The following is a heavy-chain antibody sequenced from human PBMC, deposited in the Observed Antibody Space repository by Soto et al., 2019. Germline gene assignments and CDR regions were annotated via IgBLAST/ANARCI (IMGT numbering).Heavy chain of an antibody. J-gene: IGHJ6*02. D-gene: IGHD3-10*01. V-gene: IGHV4-34*01. CDR3: ARETILWFGELSPVRPSYYYYGMDV. CDR2: INHSGST. Sequence: KLSETLSLTCAVYGGSFSGYYWSWIRQPPGKGLEWIGEINHSGSTNYNPSLKSRVTISVDTSKNQFSLKLSSVTAADTAVYYCARETILWFGELSPVRPSYYYYGMDVWGQGTTVT. CDR1: GGSFSGYY.